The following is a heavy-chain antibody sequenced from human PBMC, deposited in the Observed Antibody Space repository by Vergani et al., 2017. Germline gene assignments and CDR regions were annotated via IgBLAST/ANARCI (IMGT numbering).Heavy chain of an antibody. CDR1: GGSVSGYY. CDR3: ARRGSHDANGYHIYAFDI. Sequence: QVLLQDSGPGLVKPSETLSLTCTVSGGSVSGYYWSWIRQSPGKGLEWIGYIYYCGTTNYNPSLKSRVTILLDTSKNQFSLNLNSVTAADTALYYCARRGSHDANGYHIYAFDIWGQGTMVTVSS. CDR2: IYYCGTT. J-gene: IGHJ3*02. V-gene: IGHV4-59*02. D-gene: IGHD2-8*01.